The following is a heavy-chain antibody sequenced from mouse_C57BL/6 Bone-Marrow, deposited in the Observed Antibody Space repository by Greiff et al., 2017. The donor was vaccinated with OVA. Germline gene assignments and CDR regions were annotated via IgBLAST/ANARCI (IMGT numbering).Heavy chain of an antibody. V-gene: IGHV1-55*01. CDR2: IYPGSGST. CDR1: GYTFTSYW. Sequence: VQLQQPGAELVKPGASVKMSCKASGYTFTSYWIPWVKQRPGQGLEWIGDIYPGSGSTSYNEKFKSKATLTVDTSSSTAYMQLRSLTSEDCAVYYWAIGDGYYRFDDWGKGTLVTVSA. D-gene: IGHD2-3*01. J-gene: IGHJ3*01. CDR3: AIGDGYYRFDD.